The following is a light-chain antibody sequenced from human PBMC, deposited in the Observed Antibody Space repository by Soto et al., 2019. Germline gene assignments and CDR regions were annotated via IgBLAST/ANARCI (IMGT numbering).Light chain of an antibody. CDR1: QSVTSSY. CDR2: GAY. V-gene: IGKV3-20*01. Sequence: EIVLTQSPGTLSLSPGERATLSCRASQSVTSSYLAWYQQKPGQAPRLLIYGAYNRATGIPDRFSGSRSGTDFTLTISRLEPEDFAVYYCQEYGSSRTFGLGTKVDIK. CDR3: QEYGSSRT. J-gene: IGKJ1*01.